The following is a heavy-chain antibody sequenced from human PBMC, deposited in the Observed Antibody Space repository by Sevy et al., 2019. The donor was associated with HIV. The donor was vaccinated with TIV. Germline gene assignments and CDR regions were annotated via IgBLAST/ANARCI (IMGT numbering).Heavy chain of an antibody. Sequence: SETLSLTCAVYGGSFSGYYWSWIRQPPGKGLEWIGEINHSGSTNYNPSLKSRVTISVDTSKNQFSLKLSSVTAADTAVYYGARGKGDLTIWGQGTLVTVSS. J-gene: IGHJ4*02. V-gene: IGHV4-34*01. CDR2: INHSGST. CDR1: GGSFSGYY. CDR3: ARGKGDLTI. D-gene: IGHD3-3*01.